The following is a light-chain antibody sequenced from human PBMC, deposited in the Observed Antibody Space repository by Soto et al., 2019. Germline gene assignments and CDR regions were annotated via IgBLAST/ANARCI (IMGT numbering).Light chain of an antibody. V-gene: IGKV2-28*01. CDR1: QSLLHSNGYNY. J-gene: IGKJ2*01. CDR3: MQALQTPYT. Sequence: DIVMTQSPLSLPVTPGEPASISCRSSQSLLHSNGYNYLDCYLQKPGQSPQLLIYLGSNRASGVPDRCSGSGSGTDFTLKISRVEAEDVGVYYCMQALQTPYTFGQGTKLEIK. CDR2: LGS.